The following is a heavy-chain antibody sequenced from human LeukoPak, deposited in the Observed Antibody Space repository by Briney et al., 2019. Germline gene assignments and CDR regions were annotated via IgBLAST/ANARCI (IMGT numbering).Heavy chain of an antibody. V-gene: IGHV3-33*01. D-gene: IGHD5/OR15-5a*01. CDR1: GFTFSSYG. Sequence: GGSLRLSCAASGFTFSSYGMHWVRQAPGKGLEWVAVIWYDGSNKYYADSVKGRFTISRDNSKNTLYLQMNSLRAEDTAVYYCARKGSNYYYGMDVWGQGTTVTVSS. CDR3: ARKGSNYYYGMDV. CDR2: IWYDGSNK. J-gene: IGHJ6*02.